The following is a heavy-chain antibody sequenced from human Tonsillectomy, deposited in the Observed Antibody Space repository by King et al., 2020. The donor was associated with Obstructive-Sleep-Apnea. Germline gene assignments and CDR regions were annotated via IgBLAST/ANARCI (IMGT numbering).Heavy chain of an antibody. CDR3: ASPHMGTFDY. Sequence: QLVQSGGGLVQPGGSLRLSCAASGFTFSSYWMSCVRQAPGKGLEWVANIKQDGSEKFHVDSVKGRFTISRDNAKNSLYLQMNSLRAEDTAVYYCASPHMGTFDYWGQGTLVTVSS. D-gene: IGHD5-18*01. CDR1: GFTFSSYW. V-gene: IGHV3-7*01. CDR2: IKQDGSEK. J-gene: IGHJ4*02.